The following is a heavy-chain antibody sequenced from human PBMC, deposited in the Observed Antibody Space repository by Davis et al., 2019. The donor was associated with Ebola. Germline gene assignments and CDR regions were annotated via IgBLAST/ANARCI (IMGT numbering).Heavy chain of an antibody. Sequence: PGGSLRLSCAASGFTFSTYAMGWVRQAPGKGLEWVSDISSGGGAPYYADSVKGRFTTFRDNPKNTLYLQMNSLRAEDTAVYYCASENYYYYAMDVWGKGTTVTVSS. CDR3: ASENYYYYAMDV. J-gene: IGHJ6*04. V-gene: IGHV3-23*01. CDR1: GFTFSTYA. CDR2: ISSGGGAP.